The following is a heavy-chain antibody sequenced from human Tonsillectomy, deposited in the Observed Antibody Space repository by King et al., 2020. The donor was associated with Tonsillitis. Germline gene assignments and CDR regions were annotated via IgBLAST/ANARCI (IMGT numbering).Heavy chain of an antibody. CDR2: IFSHDEK. CDR3: ARVTTVTKSYYYYGMDV. V-gene: IGHV2-26*01. Sequence: TLKESGPVLVKPTETLTLTCTVSGFSLSNARMGVSWIRQPPGKALEWLAHIFSHDEKSYTTSLKRRCTISKETSKSQVVLNITNMDPVDTATYYCARVTTVTKSYYYYGMDVWGQGTTVTVSS. CDR1: GFSLSNARMG. J-gene: IGHJ6*02. D-gene: IGHD4-17*01.